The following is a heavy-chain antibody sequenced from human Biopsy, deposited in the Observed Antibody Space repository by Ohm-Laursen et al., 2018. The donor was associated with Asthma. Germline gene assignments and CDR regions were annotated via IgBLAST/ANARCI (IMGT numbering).Heavy chain of an antibody. CDR1: GDSFSNYA. CDR3: ARGYSGSDRIVYYYSGLEV. Sequence: GSSVKVSCKVSGDSFSNYAISWVRQAPGQGLEWMGGLIPVLGTPDHAQMFEGRVTITADESTSTAYMELSSLSSEDTAVYHCARGYSGSDRIVYYYSGLEVWGQGTTVTVSS. J-gene: IGHJ6*02. V-gene: IGHV1-69*01. CDR2: LIPVLGTP. D-gene: IGHD5-12*01.